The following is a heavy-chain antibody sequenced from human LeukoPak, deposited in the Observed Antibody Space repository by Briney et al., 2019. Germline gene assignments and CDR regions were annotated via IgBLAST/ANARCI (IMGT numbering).Heavy chain of an antibody. V-gene: IGHV3-23*01. CDR2: ISGSGGST. CDR1: GFTFSSYA. CDR3: AKVIMSEKILTGDY. J-gene: IGHJ4*02. Sequence: GGSLRLSCAASGFTFSSYAMSWVRQAPGKGLEWVSAISGSGGSTYYADSVKGRFTISRDNSKNTLYLQMNSLRAEDTAVYYCAKVIMSEKILTGDYWGQGTLVTVSS. D-gene: IGHD3-9*01.